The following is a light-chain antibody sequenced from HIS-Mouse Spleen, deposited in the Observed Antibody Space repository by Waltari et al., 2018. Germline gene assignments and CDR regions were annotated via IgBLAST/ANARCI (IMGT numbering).Light chain of an antibody. CDR3: QVWDSSSDHVV. Sequence: SYVLTQPPSVSVASGKTARLTCGGNNIGRKSVHWYQQKPGQAPGLVVYDDGDRPSGIPERFSGSNSGNTATLTISRVEAGDEADYYCQVWDSSSDHVVFGGGTKLTVL. CDR2: DDG. J-gene: IGLJ2*01. CDR1: NIGRKS. V-gene: IGLV3-21*03.